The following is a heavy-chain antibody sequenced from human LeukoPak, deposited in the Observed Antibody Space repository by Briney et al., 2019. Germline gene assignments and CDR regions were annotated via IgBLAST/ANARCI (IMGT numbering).Heavy chain of an antibody. D-gene: IGHD6-19*01. V-gene: IGHV3-9*01. CDR1: GFTFDDYA. CDR3: AKDANSSGWSYYFDY. CDR2: ISWNSGSI. Sequence: GGSLRLSCAASGFTFDDYAMHWVRQAPGKGLEWVSGISWNSGSIGYADSVKGRFTISRDNAKNSLYLQMNSLRAEDTALYYCAKDANSSGWSYYFDYWGQGTLVTVSS. J-gene: IGHJ4*02.